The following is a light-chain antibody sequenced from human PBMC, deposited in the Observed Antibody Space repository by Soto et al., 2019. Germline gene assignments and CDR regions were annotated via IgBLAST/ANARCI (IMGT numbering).Light chain of an antibody. CDR1: PSVTNF. CDR3: QQYSNWPRT. CDR2: GAS. J-gene: IGKJ1*01. Sequence: EIVLTQSPATLSLSPGERATLSCRASPSVTNFLAWYQQKPGRAPRLLIYGASTRATGIPARFSGSGSGTEFTLTISSLQSEDFAVYYCQQYSNWPRTFGQGTKVDIK. V-gene: IGKV3-15*01.